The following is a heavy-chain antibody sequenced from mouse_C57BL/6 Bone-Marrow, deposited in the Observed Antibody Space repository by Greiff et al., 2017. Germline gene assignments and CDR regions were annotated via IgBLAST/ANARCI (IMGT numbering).Heavy chain of an antibody. D-gene: IGHD2-5*01. J-gene: IGHJ3*01. CDR3: AGSNPY. V-gene: IGHV1-81*01. Sequence: VQLLQSGAGLARPGASVKLSCKASGYTFTSYGISWVRQPTGQGLEWIGEINPRSSNNYSNEKFKSTATLTEDKSYSTAYMEIRRLTAEYSSVYVCAGSNPYWGQGTLVTVSA. CDR2: INPRSSNN. CDR1: GYTFTSYG.